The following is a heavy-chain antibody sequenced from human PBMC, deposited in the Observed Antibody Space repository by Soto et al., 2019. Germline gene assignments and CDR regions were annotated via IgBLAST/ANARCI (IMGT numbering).Heavy chain of an antibody. CDR2: ISSSSSTI. J-gene: IGHJ4*02. D-gene: IGHD6-19*01. CDR3: ARVVADTPPDPFDY. V-gene: IGHV3-48*02. Sequence: GGSLRLSCAASGFTFSSYSMNWVRQAPGKGLEWVSYISSSSSTIYYADSVKGRFTISRDNAKNSLYLQMNSLRDEDTAVYYCARVVADTPPDPFDYWGQGTLVTVSS. CDR1: GFTFSSYS.